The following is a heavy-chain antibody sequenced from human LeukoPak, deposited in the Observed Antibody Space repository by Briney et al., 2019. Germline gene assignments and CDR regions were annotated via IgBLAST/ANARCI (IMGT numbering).Heavy chain of an antibody. J-gene: IGHJ4*02. V-gene: IGHV3-30-3*01. D-gene: IGHD5-18*01. CDR2: ISYDGSNK. CDR1: GFTFSSYA. Sequence: GGSLRLSCAASGFTFSSYAMHWVRQAPGKGLEWVAVISYDGSNKYYADSVKGRFTISRDNSKNTLYLQMNSLRAEDTAVYYCAIEDGYGAYYFDYWGQGTLVTVSS. CDR3: AIEDGYGAYYFDY.